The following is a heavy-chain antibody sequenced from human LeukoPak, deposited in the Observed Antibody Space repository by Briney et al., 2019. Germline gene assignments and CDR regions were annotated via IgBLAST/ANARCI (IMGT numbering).Heavy chain of an antibody. CDR2: ISSSSNI. CDR1: GFTFSDYY. V-gene: IGHV3-69-1*01. D-gene: IGHD2-15*01. Sequence: GGSLRLSCATSGFTFSDYYMSWIRQAPGKGLEWVSSISSSSNIYYADSVKGRFTISRDNARNSLYLQMNSLRAEDTAVYYCARDGLAAATLHWCFDLWGRGTLVTVSS. CDR3: ARDGLAAATLHWCFDL. J-gene: IGHJ2*01.